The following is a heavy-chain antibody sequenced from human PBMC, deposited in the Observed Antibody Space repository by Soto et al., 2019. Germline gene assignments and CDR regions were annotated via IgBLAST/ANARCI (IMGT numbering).Heavy chain of an antibody. CDR1: GDSVSSNSAA. CDR2: TYYRSKWYN. J-gene: IGHJ6*02. CDR3: ARAAYLPPVAIGYYYGMDV. V-gene: IGHV6-1*01. D-gene: IGHD5-12*01. Sequence: SQTLSLTCAISGDSVSSNSAAWNWIRQSPSRGLEWLGRTYYRSKWYNDYAVSVKSRITINPDTSKNQFSLQLNSVTPEDTAVYYCARAAYLPPVAIGYYYGMDVWGQGTTVTVSS.